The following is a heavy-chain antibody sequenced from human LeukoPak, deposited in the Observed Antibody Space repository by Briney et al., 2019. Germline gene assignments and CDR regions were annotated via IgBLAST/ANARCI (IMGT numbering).Heavy chain of an antibody. CDR1: GFPFSNFA. J-gene: IGHJ4*02. V-gene: IGHV3-23*01. CDR3: AKAPRDSSGYFLFFFDH. D-gene: IGHD3-22*01. Sequence: PGGSLRLSLAASGFPFSNFAMGWVRQAQGKGRGGVSSIRGGGGNTNFADSVKGRFTISRDNSKYTLSLQMNSLRAEDTAVYYCAKAPRDSSGYFLFFFDHWGQGTLVTVSS. CDR2: IRGGGGNT.